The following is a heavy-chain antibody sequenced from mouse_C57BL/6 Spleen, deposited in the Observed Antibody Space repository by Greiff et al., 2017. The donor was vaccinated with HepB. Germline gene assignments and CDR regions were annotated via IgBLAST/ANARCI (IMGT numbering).Heavy chain of an antibody. D-gene: IGHD3-3*01. CDR2: IDPSDSYT. J-gene: IGHJ2*01. V-gene: IGHV1-50*01. Sequence: QVQLQQPGAELVKPGASVKLSCKASGYTFTSYWMQWVKQRPGQGLEWIGEIDPSDSYTNYNQKFKGKATLTVDTSSSTAYMQLSSLTSEDSAVYYCARGGPRRDFDDWGQGTTLTVSS. CDR3: ARGGPRRDFDD. CDR1: GYTFTSYW.